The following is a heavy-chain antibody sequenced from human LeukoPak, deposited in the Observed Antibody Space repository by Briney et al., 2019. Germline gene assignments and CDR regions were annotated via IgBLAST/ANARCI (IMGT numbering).Heavy chain of an antibody. V-gene: IGHV1-46*01. CDR3: ARDQVGAIDY. Sequence: VAXXKVSCKASGYTFTSYYMHWVRQAPGQGLEWMGIINPSGGSTSYAQKFQGRVTMTRDTSTSTVYMELSSLRSEDTAVYYCARDQVGAIDYWGQGTLVTVSS. CDR2: INPSGGST. J-gene: IGHJ4*02. D-gene: IGHD1-26*01. CDR1: GYTFTSYY.